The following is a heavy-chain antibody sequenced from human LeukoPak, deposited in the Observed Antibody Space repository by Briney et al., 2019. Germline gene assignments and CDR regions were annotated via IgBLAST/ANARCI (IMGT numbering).Heavy chain of an antibody. Sequence: ASVKVSCKASGYTFSGYYMHWVRQAPGQGLEWMGWINANNGGTIYAQKFQGRVTMTRDMSISTAYMELSRLRSDDTAVYYCARAHSAYSYDYWGQGTLVLVSS. J-gene: IGHJ4*02. V-gene: IGHV1-2*02. CDR1: GYTFSGYY. CDR3: ARAHSAYSYDY. CDR2: INANNGGT. D-gene: IGHD3-22*01.